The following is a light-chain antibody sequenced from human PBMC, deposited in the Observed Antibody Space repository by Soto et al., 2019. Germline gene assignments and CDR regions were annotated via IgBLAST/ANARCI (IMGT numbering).Light chain of an antibody. Sequence: IQMTQSQSSLSASVGDRVTITCRASQGIRNDLGLYQQKPGKAPKLLIYAASSVQSWVPSGFSVSGSCTDFTLTISSLQPDHFATYYCLQYYNYPQTFGQGTKVDIK. V-gene: IGKV1-6*01. J-gene: IGKJ1*01. CDR1: QGIRND. CDR2: AAS. CDR3: LQYYNYPQT.